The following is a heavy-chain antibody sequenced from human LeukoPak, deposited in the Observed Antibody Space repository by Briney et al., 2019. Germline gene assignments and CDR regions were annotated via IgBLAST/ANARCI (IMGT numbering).Heavy chain of an antibody. CDR3: ARDSGSYNFDY. CDR2: IWYDGSNK. D-gene: IGHD1-26*01. CDR1: GFTFSSYG. Sequence: QSGGSLRLSCAASGFTFSSYGMPWVRQAPGKGLEWVAVIWYDGSNKYYADSVKGRFTISRDNSKNTLYLQMNSLRAEDTAVYYCARDSGSYNFDYWGQGTLVTVSS. V-gene: IGHV3-33*01. J-gene: IGHJ4*02.